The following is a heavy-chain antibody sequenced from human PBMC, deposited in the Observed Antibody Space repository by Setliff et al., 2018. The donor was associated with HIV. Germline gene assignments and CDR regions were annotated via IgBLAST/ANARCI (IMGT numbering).Heavy chain of an antibody. D-gene: IGHD6-25*01. J-gene: IGHJ6*03. V-gene: IGHV4-59*12. Sequence: PSETLSLTCTVSSGSISSYYWTWIRQPPGKGLEWIGYIYYSGSTNYNPSLKSRVTISVDTSKNQFSLKLSSVTAADTAVYYCARGGRDYYYYYYMDVWGKGTTVTVSS. CDR3: ARGGRDYYYYYYMDV. CDR2: IYYSGST. CDR1: SGSISSYY.